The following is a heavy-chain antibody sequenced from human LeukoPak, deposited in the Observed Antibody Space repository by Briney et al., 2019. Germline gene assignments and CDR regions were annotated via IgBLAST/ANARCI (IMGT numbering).Heavy chain of an antibody. J-gene: IGHJ1*01. Sequence: PGGSLRLSCAASGFTFSSYSMNWVRQAPGKGLEWVSSISSSSNYIYYADSVKGRFTISRDNSKNTVSLQMNSLRGDDTAVYYCAKDDAWGRYKDWGQGTLVTVSS. CDR3: AKDDAWGRYKD. CDR1: GFTFSSYS. V-gene: IGHV3-21*04. D-gene: IGHD3-16*01. CDR2: ISSSSNYI.